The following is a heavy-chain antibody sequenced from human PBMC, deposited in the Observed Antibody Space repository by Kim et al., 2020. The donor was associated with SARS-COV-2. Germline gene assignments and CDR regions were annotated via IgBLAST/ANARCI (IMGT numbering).Heavy chain of an antibody. CDR1: GYALTELS. V-gene: IGHV1-24*01. CDR3: ATTCDGDCYLLWGLGLGLDNVGFDI. J-gene: IGHJ3*02. D-gene: IGHD2-21*02. Sequence: ASVKVSCKVSGYALTELSMHWVRQAPGKGLEWMGGFDPEDGETIYAQKFQGRVTMTEDTSTDTAYMELSSLRSDDTAVYYCATTCDGDCYLLWGLGLGLDNVGFDIWGQGTMVTVSS. CDR2: FDPEDGET.